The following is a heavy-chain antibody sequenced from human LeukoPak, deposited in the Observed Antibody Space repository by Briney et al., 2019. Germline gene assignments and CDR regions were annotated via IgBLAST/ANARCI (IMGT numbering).Heavy chain of an antibody. Sequence: GGSLRLSCAASGFTFSSYWMSWVRQAPGKGLEWVANIKQDGSEVYYVDSVKGRFTISRDNTKNSLFLHMSSLRAEDTAVYFCASSYFDNSLHAYDIWGQGTMVTVSS. CDR1: GFTFSSYW. V-gene: IGHV3-7*01. J-gene: IGHJ3*02. CDR3: ASSYFDNSLHAYDI. CDR2: IKQDGSEV. D-gene: IGHD3-22*01.